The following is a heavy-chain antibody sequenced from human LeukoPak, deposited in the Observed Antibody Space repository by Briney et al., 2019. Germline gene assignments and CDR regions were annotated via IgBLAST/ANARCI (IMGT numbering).Heavy chain of an antibody. Sequence: GGSLRLSCAASGFTFSKYWMLWVRQAPGKGLESVSRINTDGTVTTYADSVKGRFTVPRDNADNTMFLQMNSVRDEDTAVYYCATKQWLAPPPDSWGQGTPVTVSS. CDR3: ATKQWLAPPPDS. D-gene: IGHD6-19*01. CDR1: GFTFSKYW. J-gene: IGHJ4*02. CDR2: INTDGTVT. V-gene: IGHV3-74*01.